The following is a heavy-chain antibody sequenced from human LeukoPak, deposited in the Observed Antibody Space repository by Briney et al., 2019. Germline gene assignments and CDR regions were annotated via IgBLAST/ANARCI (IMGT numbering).Heavy chain of an antibody. CDR2: IYPGDSDT. Sequence: GESLKISCKGSGYSFTSYWIGWVRQMPGKGLEWMGIIYPGDSDTRYSPSFRGQVTISADKSISTAYSQWSSLKASDTAMYYCVRFYYGSGSPSWGQGTLVTVSS. J-gene: IGHJ5*02. CDR3: VRFYYGSGSPS. CDR1: GYSFTSYW. V-gene: IGHV5-51*01. D-gene: IGHD3-10*01.